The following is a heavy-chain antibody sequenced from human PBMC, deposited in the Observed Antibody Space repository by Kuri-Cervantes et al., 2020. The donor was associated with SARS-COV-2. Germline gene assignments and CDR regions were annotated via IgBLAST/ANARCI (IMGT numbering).Heavy chain of an antibody. V-gene: IGHV1-2*02. CDR3: ARVPFSGGSCYPRERHFDY. J-gene: IGHJ4*02. Sequence: ASVKVSCKASGYTFTGYYIHWVRQAPGQGLEWMGWINPNSGGTNYAQKFQGRVTMTRDTSISTAYMELSRLRSDDTAVYYCARVPFSGGSCYPRERHFDYWGQGTLVTVSS. CDR2: INPNSGGT. CDR1: GYTFTGYY. D-gene: IGHD2-15*01.